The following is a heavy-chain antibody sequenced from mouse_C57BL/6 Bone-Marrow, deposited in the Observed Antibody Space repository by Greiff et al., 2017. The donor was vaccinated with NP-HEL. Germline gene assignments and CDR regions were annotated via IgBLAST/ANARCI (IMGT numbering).Heavy chain of an antibody. J-gene: IGHJ1*03. V-gene: IGHV1-9*01. Sequence: VKLQESGAELMKPGASVKLSCKATGYTFTGYWLEWVKQRPGHGLEWIGEILPGSGSTNYNEKFKGKATFTADTSSNTAYMQLSSLATEYSAIYYCARIDYSGSSYSHWYFDVWGTGTTVTVSS. D-gene: IGHD1-1*01. CDR3: ARIDYSGSSYSHWYFDV. CDR2: ILPGSGST. CDR1: GYTFTGYW.